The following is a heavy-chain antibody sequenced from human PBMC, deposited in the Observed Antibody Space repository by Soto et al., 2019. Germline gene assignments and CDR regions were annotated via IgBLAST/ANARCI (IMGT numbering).Heavy chain of an antibody. D-gene: IGHD3-9*01. J-gene: IGHJ5*02. V-gene: IGHV3-20*04. CDR1: GFTFSSYA. CDR2: INWNGGSI. Sequence: GGSLRLSCAASGFTFSSYAMHWVRQAPGKGLEWVSGINWNGGSIGYGDSVKGRFTISRDNAKKSLYLQMNSLRAEDTALYYCAREVPVLRYFDDWGQGTLVTVSS. CDR3: AREVPVLRYFDD.